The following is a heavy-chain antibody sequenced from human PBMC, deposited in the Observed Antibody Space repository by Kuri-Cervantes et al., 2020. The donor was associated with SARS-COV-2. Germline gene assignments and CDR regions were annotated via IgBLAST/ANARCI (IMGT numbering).Heavy chain of an antibody. CDR2: VYHGGGT. V-gene: IGHV4-38-2*01. Sequence: SETLSLTCAVSGYSISSGYYWGWIRQPPGKGLEWIGSVYHGGGTYYNPSLKSRVTISVDTSKNQVSLRLTSATAADSAVYYCGRVSWLQLWHRYSDPWGQGTLVTVSS. CDR1: GYSISSGYY. CDR3: GRVSWLQLWHRYSDP. J-gene: IGHJ5*02. D-gene: IGHD1-1*01.